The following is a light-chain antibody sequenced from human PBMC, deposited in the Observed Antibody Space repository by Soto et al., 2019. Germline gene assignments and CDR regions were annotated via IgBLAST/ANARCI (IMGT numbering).Light chain of an antibody. CDR2: EGS. J-gene: IGLJ2*01. CDR1: SSDLGSYNR. V-gene: IGLV2-23*01. CDR3: SSYAGSNTYVV. Sequence: QSVLTQPASVSGSPGQSITISCTRTSSDLGSYNRVSWYQQHQGKAPKLMIYEGSKRPSGVSNRFSGSKSGNTASLTISGLQAEVEADYYCSSYAGSNTYVVFGGGTKLTVL.